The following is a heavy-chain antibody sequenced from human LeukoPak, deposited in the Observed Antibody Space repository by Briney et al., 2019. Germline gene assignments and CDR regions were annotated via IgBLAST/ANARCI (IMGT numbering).Heavy chain of an antibody. D-gene: IGHD2-15*01. J-gene: IGHJ5*02. CDR2: IIPILGIA. CDR1: GGTFSSYA. V-gene: IGHV1-69*04. Sequence: SVKVSCKASGGTFSSYAISWVRQAPGQGLEWMGRIIPILGIANYAQKFQGRVTITADKSTSTAYMELSSLRSEDTAVYCCARDVVVVVAATVSQNWFDPWGQGTLVTVSS. CDR3: ARDVVVVVAATVSQNWFDP.